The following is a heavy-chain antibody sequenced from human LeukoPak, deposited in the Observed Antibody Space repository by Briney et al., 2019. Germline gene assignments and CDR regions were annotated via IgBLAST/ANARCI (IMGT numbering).Heavy chain of an antibody. D-gene: IGHD3-9*01. CDR2: IYYSGST. CDR3: ARGSWDILTGYYHDAFDI. CDR1: GGSISSYY. Sequence: SETLSLTCTVSGGSISSYYWSWIRQPPGKGLEWIGYIYYSGSTKYNPSLKSRVTISVDTSKNQFSLNLSSVTAADTAVYYCARGSWDILTGYYHDAFDIWGQGTMVTVSS. V-gene: IGHV4-59*01. J-gene: IGHJ3*02.